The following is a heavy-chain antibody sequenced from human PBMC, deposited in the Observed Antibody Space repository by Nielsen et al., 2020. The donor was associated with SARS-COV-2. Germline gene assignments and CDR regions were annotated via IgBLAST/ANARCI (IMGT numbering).Heavy chain of an antibody. CDR2: ISYDGSNK. J-gene: IGHJ6*02. V-gene: IGHV3-30*18. D-gene: IGHD3-10*01. Sequence: GESLKISCAASGFTFSSYGMHWVRQAPGKGLEWVAVISYDGSNKYYADSVKGRFTISRDNSKNTLYLQMNSLRAEDTAVYYCAKDPPAMVRGYGMDVWGQGTTVPSP. CDR3: AKDPPAMVRGYGMDV. CDR1: GFTFSSYG.